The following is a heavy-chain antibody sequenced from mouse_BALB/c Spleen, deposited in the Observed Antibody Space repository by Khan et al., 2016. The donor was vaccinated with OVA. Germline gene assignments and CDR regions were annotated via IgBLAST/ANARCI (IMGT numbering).Heavy chain of an antibody. CDR1: GFTFSSYC. Sequence: EVELVESGGGLVQPGGSLKLSCAASGFTFSSYCMSWVRQTPDKRLELVATINTNVGSTYYPDSVKGRFTISRDNAKNTLYLQLSSLKSEDTAMYYCARVGIIYYGNYAYYFDYWGQGTTLTVSS. V-gene: IGHV5-6-3*01. D-gene: IGHD2-1*01. CDR2: INTNVGST. CDR3: ARVGIIYYGNYAYYFDY. J-gene: IGHJ2*01.